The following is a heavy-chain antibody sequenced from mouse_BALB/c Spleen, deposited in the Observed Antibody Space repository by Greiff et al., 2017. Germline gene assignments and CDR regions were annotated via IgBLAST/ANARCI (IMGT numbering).Heavy chain of an antibody. CDR2: IYPGNSDT. J-gene: IGHJ3*01. CDR3: ARSYDPSWFAY. D-gene: IGHD2-3*01. V-gene: IGHV1-5*01. CDR1: GYSFTSYW. Sequence: VQLKQSGTVLARPGASVKMSCKASGYSFTSYWMHWVKQRPGQGLEWIGAIYPGNSDTSYNQKFKGKAKLTAVTSASTAYMELSSLTNEDSAVYFCARSYDPSWFAYWGQGTLVTVSA.